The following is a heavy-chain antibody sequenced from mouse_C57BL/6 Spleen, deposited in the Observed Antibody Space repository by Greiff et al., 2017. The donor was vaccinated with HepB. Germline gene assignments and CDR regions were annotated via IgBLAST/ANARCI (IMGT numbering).Heavy chain of an antibody. CDR2: IRNKANGYTT. J-gene: IGHJ3*01. D-gene: IGHD2-3*01. CDR3: ARWDGYRFGY. Sequence: EVKLVESGGGLVQPGGSLSLSCAASGFTFTDYYMSWVRQPPGKALEWLGFIRNKANGYTTEYSASVKARFTISRDNSQSILYLQMNALRAEDSATYYCARWDGYRFGYWGQGTLVTVAA. V-gene: IGHV7-3*01. CDR1: GFTFTDYY.